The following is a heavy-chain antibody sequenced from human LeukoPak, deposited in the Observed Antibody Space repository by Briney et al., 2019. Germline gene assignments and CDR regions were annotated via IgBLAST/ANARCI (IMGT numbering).Heavy chain of an antibody. V-gene: IGHV1-46*01. J-gene: IGHJ4*02. Sequence: ASVKVSCKASGYTFTSYYMHWVRQAPGQGLEWMGIINPSGGSTSYAQKFQGRVTMTRDMSTSTVYMELSSLRSEDTAVYYCARVPYYYGSGTPYYFDYWGQGTLVTVSS. CDR3: ARVPYYYGSGTPYYFDY. CDR2: INPSGGST. CDR1: GYTFTSYY. D-gene: IGHD3-10*01.